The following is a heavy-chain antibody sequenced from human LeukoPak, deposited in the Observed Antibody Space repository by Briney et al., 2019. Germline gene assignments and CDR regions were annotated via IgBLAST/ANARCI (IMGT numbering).Heavy chain of an antibody. CDR3: ARVEAIFGVVISYGMDV. D-gene: IGHD3-3*01. J-gene: IGHJ6*02. CDR2: IYYSGST. Sequence: TLSLTCTVSGGSISSGGYYWSWIRQHPGKGLEWTGYIYYSGSTYYNPSLKSRATISVDTSKNQFSLKLSSVTAADTAVYYCARVEAIFGVVISYGMDVWGQGTTVTVSS. CDR1: GGSISSGGYY. V-gene: IGHV4-31*03.